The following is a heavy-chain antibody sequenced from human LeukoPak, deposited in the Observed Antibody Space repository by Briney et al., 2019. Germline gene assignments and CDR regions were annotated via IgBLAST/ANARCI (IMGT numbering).Heavy chain of an antibody. J-gene: IGHJ4*02. CDR1: GYTFTDYY. V-gene: IGHV1-2*02. CDR3: ARANFLYCSSTTCLFDY. Sequence: ASVKVSCKASGYTFTDYYMHWVRQAPGQGFEWMGWTNPNDGDTNYAQKFQGRVTMTRDTSISTAHMEVSRLRSDDTAVYYCARANFLYCSSTTCLFDYWGQGTLVTVSS. CDR2: TNPNDGDT. D-gene: IGHD2-2*01.